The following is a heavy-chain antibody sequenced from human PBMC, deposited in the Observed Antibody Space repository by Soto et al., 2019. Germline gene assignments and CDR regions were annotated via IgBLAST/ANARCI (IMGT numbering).Heavy chain of an antibody. CDR1: GFTFSSYG. D-gene: IGHD3-22*01. CDR3: ARDNYYDSSGYYYHWFDP. V-gene: IGHV3-33*01. CDR2: IWYDGSNK. Sequence: QVQLVESGGGVVQPGRSLRLSCAASGFTFSSYGMHWVRQAPGKGLEWVAVIWYDGSNKYYADSVKGRFTISRDNSKNTRYLQMNSLRAEDTAVYYCARDNYYDSSGYYYHWFDPWGKGTLVTVSS. J-gene: IGHJ5*02.